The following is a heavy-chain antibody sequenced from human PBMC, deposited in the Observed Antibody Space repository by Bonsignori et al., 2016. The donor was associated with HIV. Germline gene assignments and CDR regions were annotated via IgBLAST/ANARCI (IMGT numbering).Heavy chain of an antibody. V-gene: IGHV4-34*01. Sequence: GSLRLSCAVYGGSFSGYYWSWIRQPPGKGLEWIGEINHSGSTNYNPSLKSRVTISVDTSKNQFSLKLSSVTAADTAVYYCVRENTAMASGFVDYWGQGTLVTVSS. CDR3: VRENTAMASGFVDY. CDR2: INHSGST. J-gene: IGHJ4*02. D-gene: IGHD5-18*01. CDR1: GGSFSGYY.